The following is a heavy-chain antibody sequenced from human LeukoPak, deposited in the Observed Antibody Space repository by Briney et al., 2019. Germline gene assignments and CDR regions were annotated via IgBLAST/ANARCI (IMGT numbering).Heavy chain of an antibody. J-gene: IGHJ1*01. V-gene: IGHV3-73*01. D-gene: IGHD4-17*01. CDR2: IRSKPNNYAT. CDR3: SRSHGDNVSPPS. Sequence: WWSLRLSCAASGGTFSDSTGHWVRQASGKGLYSVGRIRSKPNNYATAYAESVNGPFTISRDDSENTEYLQTDTLNTEDTAVYSCSRSHGDNVSPPSWGQATLVTVST. CDR1: GGTFSDST.